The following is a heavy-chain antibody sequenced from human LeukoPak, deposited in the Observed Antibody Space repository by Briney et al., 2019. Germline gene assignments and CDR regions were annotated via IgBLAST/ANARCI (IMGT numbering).Heavy chain of an antibody. CDR1: GYTFTNYG. CDR3: ARDRRSFDY. J-gene: IGHJ4*02. V-gene: IGHV1-18*01. Sequence: GASVKVSCKASGYTFTNYGINWVRQAPGQGLEWMGWISVYNGHTNYAQRLQGRVTMTTDTSTSSAYMELRSLRSDDTAVYFCARDRRSFDYWGQGTRVTVSS. CDR2: ISVYNGHT.